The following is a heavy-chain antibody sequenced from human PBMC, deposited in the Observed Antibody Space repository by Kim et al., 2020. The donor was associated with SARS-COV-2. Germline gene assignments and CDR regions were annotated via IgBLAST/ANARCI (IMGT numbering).Heavy chain of an antibody. CDR3: ARHKRATVTSLDV. D-gene: IGHD4-17*01. J-gene: IGHJ6*02. V-gene: IGHV3-7*03. CDR1: GFTFGSYW. CDR2: IKQDGSEE. Sequence: GGSLRLSCAASGFTFGSYWMAWVRQAPGKGLEWVANIKQDGSEEYYVDSVKGRVTISRDNAKLYLQMNSLRAEDTAVYYCARHKRATVTSLDVWGQETTGTVSS.